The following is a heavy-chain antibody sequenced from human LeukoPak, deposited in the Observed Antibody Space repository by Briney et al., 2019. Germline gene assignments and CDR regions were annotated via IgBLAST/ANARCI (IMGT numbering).Heavy chain of an antibody. J-gene: IGHJ5*02. V-gene: IGHV4-34*01. CDR1: GGSFSGYY. CDR2: INHSGST. CDR3: ARVADRFDP. Sequence: SETLSLTCAVYGGSFSGYYWSWIRPPPGKGLEWIGEINHSGSTNYNPSLKSRVTISVDTSKNQFSLKLSSVTAADTAVYYCARVADRFDPWGQGTLVTVSS.